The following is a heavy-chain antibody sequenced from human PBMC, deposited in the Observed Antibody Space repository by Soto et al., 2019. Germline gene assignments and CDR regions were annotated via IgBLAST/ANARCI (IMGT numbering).Heavy chain of an antibody. D-gene: IGHD1-7*01. J-gene: IGHJ5*02. CDR1: SAAIIRYY. V-gene: IGHV4-59*01. Sequence: TLSLICPVSSAAIIRYYWIWIRQPTRKGLEWIGYIYHTGSTNYNASLKSRVTISLDTSKNQFSLKLSSVTAADTAVYYCVKGRRVGYCLGTSCHDWLDPWGQGSLVTVS. CDR2: IYHTGST. CDR3: VKGRRVGYCLGTSCHDWLDP.